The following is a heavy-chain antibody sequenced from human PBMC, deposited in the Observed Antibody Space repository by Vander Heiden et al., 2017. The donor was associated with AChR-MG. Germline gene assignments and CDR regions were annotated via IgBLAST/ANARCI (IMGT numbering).Heavy chain of an antibody. V-gene: IGHV3-30-3*01. CDR3: AREENRIAAAGLNWFDP. CDR1: GFPFSSSA. CDR2: ISYDGSNK. D-gene: IGHD6-13*01. Sequence: QVQLVESGGGVVQPGRSLRLSCAASGFPFSSSAMHWVRQAPGKGLEWVAVISYDGSNKYYADSVKGRFTISRDNSKNTLYLQMNSLRAEDTAVYYCAREENRIAAAGLNWFDPWGQGTLVTVSS. J-gene: IGHJ5*02.